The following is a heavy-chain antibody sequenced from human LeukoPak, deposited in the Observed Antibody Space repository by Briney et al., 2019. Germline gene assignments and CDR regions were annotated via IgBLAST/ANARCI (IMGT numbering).Heavy chain of an antibody. Sequence: GESLKISCKGSGYSFTSYWIGWVRQMPGKGLEWMGIIYPGDSDTRYSPSFQGQVTISADKSIGAAYLQWSSLKASDTAMYYCARLLASSGSYFDYWGQGTLVTVSS. V-gene: IGHV5-51*01. D-gene: IGHD1-26*01. J-gene: IGHJ4*02. CDR2: IYPGDSDT. CDR1: GYSFTSYW. CDR3: ARLLASSGSYFDY.